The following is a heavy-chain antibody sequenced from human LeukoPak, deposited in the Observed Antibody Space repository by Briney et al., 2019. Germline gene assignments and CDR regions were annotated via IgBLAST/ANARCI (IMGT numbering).Heavy chain of an antibody. D-gene: IGHD3-10*01. Sequence: SETLSLTCTVSGGSISSYYWSWIRQPPGKGLEWIGYIYYSGSANYNPSLKSRVTISVDTSKNQFSLKLSSVTAADTAVYYCARADYYNSYMDVWGKGTTVTIS. V-gene: IGHV4-59*01. CDR3: ARADYYNSYMDV. CDR1: GGSISSYY. CDR2: IYYSGSA. J-gene: IGHJ6*03.